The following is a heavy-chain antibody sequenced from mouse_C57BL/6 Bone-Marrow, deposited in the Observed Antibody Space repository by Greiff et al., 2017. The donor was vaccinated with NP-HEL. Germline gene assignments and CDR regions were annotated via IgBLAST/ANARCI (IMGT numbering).Heavy chain of an antibody. V-gene: IGHV14-4*01. CDR3: TNYYGSSPAFDV. CDR1: GFNIKDDY. CDR2: IDPENGDT. Sequence: EVQLQQSGAELVRPGASVKLSCTASGFNIKDDYMHWVKQRPEQGLEWIGWIDPENGDTEYASKFQGKATITADTSSNTAYLQLSSLTSEDTAVYYCTNYYGSSPAFDVWGTGTTVTVSS. J-gene: IGHJ1*03. D-gene: IGHD1-1*01.